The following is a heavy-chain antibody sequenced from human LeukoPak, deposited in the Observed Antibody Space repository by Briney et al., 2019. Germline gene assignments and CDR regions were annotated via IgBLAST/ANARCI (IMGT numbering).Heavy chain of an antibody. CDR2: VYYTWTT. J-gene: IGHJ6*02. CDR3: ARGSGWSNYYYYCGMDV. CDR1: GGSVSSGSYY. V-gene: IGHV4-61*01. Sequence: SETLSLTCTVSGGSVSSGSYYWGWIRQPPGKGLEWIGYVYYTWTTNYNPSLKSRVTISADTSKNQFSMEVSSVTAADTAVYYCARGSGWSNYYYYCGMDVWGQGTTVTVSS. D-gene: IGHD6-19*01.